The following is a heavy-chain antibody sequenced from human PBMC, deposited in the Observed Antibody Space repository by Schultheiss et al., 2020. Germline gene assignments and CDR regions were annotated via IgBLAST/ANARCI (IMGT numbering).Heavy chain of an antibody. D-gene: IGHD2-21*01. CDR3: ARYVPRGGDYYYGMDV. Sequence: SETLSLTCTVSGGSISSGGYYWSWLLQHPGKGLEWIGYIYYSGTTYYNPSLKSRVTISVDTSKNQFSLKLSSVTAADTAVYYCARYVPRGGDYYYGMDVWGQGTTVTVSS. J-gene: IGHJ6*02. V-gene: IGHV4-31*03. CDR1: GGSISSGGYY. CDR2: IYYSGTT.